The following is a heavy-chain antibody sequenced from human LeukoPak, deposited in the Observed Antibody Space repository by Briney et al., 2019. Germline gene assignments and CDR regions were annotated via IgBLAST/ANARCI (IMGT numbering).Heavy chain of an antibody. CDR2: LSYDGRHN. CDR3: ARARGGGSTTYNYYAMDV. D-gene: IGHD3-10*01. CDR1: GFSFSTYT. Sequence: GGSLRLSCAASGFSFSTYTMHWVRQAPGKGLEWVALLSYDGRHNYSADSVEGRFTISRDNSKSTLYLQMISLRVEGTAVYYCARARGGGSTTYNYYAMDVWGQGSTATVSS. J-gene: IGHJ6*02. V-gene: IGHV3-30*04.